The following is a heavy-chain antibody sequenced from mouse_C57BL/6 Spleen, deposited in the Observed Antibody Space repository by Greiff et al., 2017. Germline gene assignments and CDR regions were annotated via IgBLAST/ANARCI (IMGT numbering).Heavy chain of an antibody. CDR3: ARRGYFFDY. Sequence: QVQLKQPGAELVKPGASVKMSCKASGYTFTSYWITWVKQRPGQGLEWIGDIYPGSGSTNYNDKFKSKATLTVDTSSSTAYMQLSSLTSEDSAVYYCARRGYFFDYWGQGTTLTVSS. CDR1: GYTFTSYW. J-gene: IGHJ2*01. CDR2: IYPGSGST. D-gene: IGHD3-1*01. V-gene: IGHV1-55*01.